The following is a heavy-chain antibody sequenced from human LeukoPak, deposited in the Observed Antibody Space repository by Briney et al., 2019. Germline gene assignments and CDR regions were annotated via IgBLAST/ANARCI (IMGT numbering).Heavy chain of an antibody. CDR1: GGSISSYS. D-gene: IGHD5-24*01. CDR3: ARVGDGYNYGPPKWFDP. Sequence: PSETLSLTCTVSGGSISSYSWSWFRQPPGKGLEWIGYIFHSGSTNYSPSLKSRVAISIDTSKNQFSLKLNSATAADTAVYYCARVGDGYNYGPPKWFDPWGQGTLVTVSS. V-gene: IGHV4-59*01. J-gene: IGHJ5*02. CDR2: IFHSGST.